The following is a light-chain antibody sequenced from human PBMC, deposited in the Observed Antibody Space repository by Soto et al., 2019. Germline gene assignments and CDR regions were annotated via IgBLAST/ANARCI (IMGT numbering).Light chain of an antibody. V-gene: IGKV3-15*01. Sequence: EIVMTQSPATLSVSPGEVATLSCSASQSVSSKLACYQQKPGQAPRLLIYGASTRATGIPARFSGSGSGTDFTLTISSLEPEDFAVYYCQQLRGTFGQGTRLEI. CDR2: GAS. J-gene: IGKJ5*01. CDR1: QSVSSK. CDR3: QQLRGT.